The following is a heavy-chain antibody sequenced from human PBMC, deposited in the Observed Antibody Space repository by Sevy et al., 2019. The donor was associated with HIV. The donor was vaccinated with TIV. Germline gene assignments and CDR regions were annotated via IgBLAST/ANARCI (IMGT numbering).Heavy chain of an antibody. J-gene: IGHJ4*02. V-gene: IGHV3-74*01. Sequence: GGSLRLSCAASGFSVSNYWMHWVRQAPGKGLVWISRISFDGSTTTYADSVKGRFTISRDNAKNTLYLQMNSLGAEDTAVYYCAREAGRGHDYWGQGTLVTVSS. D-gene: IGHD3-10*01. CDR1: GFSVSNYW. CDR3: AREAGRGHDY. CDR2: ISFDGSTT.